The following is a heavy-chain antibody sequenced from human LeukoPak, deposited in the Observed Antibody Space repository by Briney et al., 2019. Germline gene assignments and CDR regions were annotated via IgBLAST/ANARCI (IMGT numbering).Heavy chain of an antibody. CDR2: ISSSSSYI. J-gene: IGHJ4*02. Sequence: GGSLRLSCAASGFAFSSYSMNWVRQAPGKGLEWVSSISSSSSYIYYADSVKGRFTISRDNAKNSLYLQMNSLRAEDTAVYYCARDLGPSNCSSTSCPFDYWGQGTLVTVSS. CDR1: GFAFSSYS. CDR3: ARDLGPSNCSSTSCPFDY. D-gene: IGHD2-2*01. V-gene: IGHV3-21*01.